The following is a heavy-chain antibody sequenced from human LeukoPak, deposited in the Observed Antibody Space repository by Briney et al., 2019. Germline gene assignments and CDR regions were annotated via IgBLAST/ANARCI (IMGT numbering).Heavy chain of an antibody. CDR2: INPSGGST. Sequence: ASVTVSCKASGYTFTSYYLHWVRQAPGQGLEWMGIINPSGGSTSYAQKFQGRVTMTRDMSTSTVYMELSSLRPEDTAVYYCARCDNWNPDTGCYLDYWGQGTLVTVSS. CDR3: ARCDNWNPDTGCYLDY. CDR1: GYTFTSYY. V-gene: IGHV1-46*01. J-gene: IGHJ4*02. D-gene: IGHD1-1*01.